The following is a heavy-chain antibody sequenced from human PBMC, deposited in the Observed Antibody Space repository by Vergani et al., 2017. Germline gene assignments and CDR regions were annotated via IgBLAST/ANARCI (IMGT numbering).Heavy chain of an antibody. Sequence: QLQLQESGSGLVKPSQTLSLTCAVSGGSISSGGYSWSWIRQPPGKGLEWIGYIYYSGSTYYNPSLKSRVTISVDTSKNQFSLKLSSVTAADTAVYYCARDLFYHDYGGNSDPGWFDPWGQGTLVTVSS. J-gene: IGHJ5*02. D-gene: IGHD4-23*01. CDR3: ARDLFYHDYGGNSDPGWFDP. V-gene: IGHV4-30-2*05. CDR1: GGSISSGGYS. CDR2: IYYSGST.